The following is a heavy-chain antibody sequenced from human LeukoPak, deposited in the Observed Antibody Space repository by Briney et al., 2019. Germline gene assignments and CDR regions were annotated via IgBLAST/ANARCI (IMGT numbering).Heavy chain of an antibody. CDR2: IYTSGST. D-gene: IGHD1-1*01. CDR1: GGSISSGSYY. CDR3: ARGRLGDCFDY. V-gene: IGHV4-61*02. J-gene: IGHJ4*02. Sequence: SETLSLTCTVSGGSISSGSYYWGWLRQPAGRGLEWIGRIYTSGSTNYNPSLKSRVTITVDTSHNQSSLKLSSVTAADAAVYYCARGRLGDCFDYWGQGTLVTVSS.